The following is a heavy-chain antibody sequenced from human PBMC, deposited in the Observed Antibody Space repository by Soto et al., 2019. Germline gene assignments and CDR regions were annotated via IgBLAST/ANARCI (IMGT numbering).Heavy chain of an antibody. D-gene: IGHD6-6*01. Sequence: PGGSLRLSCAASGFTFSSYAMVWVRQAPGKGLEWVSAISGSGGNTYYADSVKGRFTISRDNSKNTLYLQMNSLRGEDTLVYYCAKRDPFSRAARPGYYYYGMDVWGQGTTVTVSS. V-gene: IGHV3-23*01. CDR3: AKRDPFSRAARPGYYYYGMDV. CDR2: ISGSGGNT. J-gene: IGHJ6*02. CDR1: GFTFSSYA.